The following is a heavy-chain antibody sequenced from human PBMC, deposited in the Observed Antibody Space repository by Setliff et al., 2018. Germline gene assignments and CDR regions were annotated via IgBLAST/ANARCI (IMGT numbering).Heavy chain of an antibody. D-gene: IGHD3-22*01. Sequence: GGSLRLSCTVSGITFTNAYMGWVRQVPGKGLEWVSGINWNGGSTGYADSVKGRFTISRDNSKNTLYLQMNSLRAEDTAVYYCAKDLVYYDSSGDLDYWGQGTLVTVSS. CDR3: AKDLVYYDSSGDLDY. V-gene: IGHV3-20*04. CDR2: INWNGGST. CDR1: GITFTNAY. J-gene: IGHJ4*02.